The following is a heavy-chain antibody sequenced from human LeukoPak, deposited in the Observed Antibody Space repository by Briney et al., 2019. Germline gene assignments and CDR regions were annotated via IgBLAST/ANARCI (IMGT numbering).Heavy chain of an antibody. D-gene: IGHD4/OR15-4a*01. J-gene: IGHJ6*02. V-gene: IGHV4-39*07. Sequence: SETLSLTCTVSGGSISSSSYYWGWIRQPPGKGLEWIGSIYYSGSTYYNPSLKSRVTISVDTSKNQFSLKLSSVTAADTAVYYCARDVRGYYYYYGMDVWGQGTTVTVSS. CDR1: GGSISSSSYY. CDR3: ARDVRGYYYYYGMDV. CDR2: IYYSGST.